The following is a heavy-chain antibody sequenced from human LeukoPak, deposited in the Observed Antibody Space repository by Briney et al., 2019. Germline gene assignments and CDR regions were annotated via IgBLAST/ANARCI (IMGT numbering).Heavy chain of an antibody. CDR2: IWYDGSNK. V-gene: IGHV3-33*01. J-gene: IGHJ4*02. CDR1: GFTFSNYG. D-gene: IGHD6-13*01. Sequence: PGGSLRLSCAASGFTFSNYGMHWVRQAPGPGLEWVAVIWYDGSNKYYEESVKGRFTISRDNSKNTLYLQMNSLRAEDTAVYYCARGPGGGSSWYDYWGQGTLVTVSS. CDR3: ARGPGGGSSWYDY.